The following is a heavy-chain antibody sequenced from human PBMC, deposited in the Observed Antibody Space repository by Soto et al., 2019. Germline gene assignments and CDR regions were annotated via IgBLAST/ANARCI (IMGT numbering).Heavy chain of an antibody. CDR1: GGTFSSYA. J-gene: IGHJ6*02. Sequence: QVQLVQSGAEVKKPGSSVKVSCKASGGTFSSYAISWVRQAPGQGLEWMGGIIPIFGTANYAQKFQGRVTSTADESTSTAYMELSSLRSEDTAVYYCARDLGYCSGGSCYPTDYYYYGMDVWGQGTTVTVSS. CDR2: IIPIFGTA. CDR3: ARDLGYCSGGSCYPTDYYYYGMDV. V-gene: IGHV1-69*12. D-gene: IGHD2-15*01.